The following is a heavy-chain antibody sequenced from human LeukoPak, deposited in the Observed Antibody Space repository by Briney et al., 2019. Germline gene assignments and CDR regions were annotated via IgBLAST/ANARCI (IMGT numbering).Heavy chain of an antibody. Sequence: SETLSLTCTVSGGSISSFYWSWIRQPAGRGLEWIGRIFTSGSTNYNPSLKSRVTISVDKSKNQFSLKLSPVTAADTAVYYCARERTSYYYYYMDVWGKGTTVTVSS. J-gene: IGHJ6*03. CDR2: IFTSGST. V-gene: IGHV4-4*07. CDR1: GGSISSFY. CDR3: ARERTSYYYYYMDV.